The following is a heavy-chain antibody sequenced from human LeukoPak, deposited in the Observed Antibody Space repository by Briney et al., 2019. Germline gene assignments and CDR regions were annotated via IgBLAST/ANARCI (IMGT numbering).Heavy chain of an antibody. J-gene: IGHJ4*02. V-gene: IGHV4-34*01. Sequence: ASETLSLTCAVYGGSFSGYYWSWIRQPPGKGLEWIGEINHSGSTNYNPSLKSRVTISVDTSKNQFSLKLSSVTAADTAVYYCARGPRGSYRHYWGQGTLVTVSS. CDR2: INHSGST. CDR1: GGSFSGYY. D-gene: IGHD1-26*01. CDR3: ARGPRGSYRHY.